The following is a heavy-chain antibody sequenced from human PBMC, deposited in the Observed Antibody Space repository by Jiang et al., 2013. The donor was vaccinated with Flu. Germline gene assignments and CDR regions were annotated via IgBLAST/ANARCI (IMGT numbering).Heavy chain of an antibody. CDR1: GFSLSTSGMC. J-gene: IGHJ4*02. V-gene: IGHV2-70*12. D-gene: IGHD5-24*01. Sequence: PTQTLTLTCTFSGFSLSTSGMCVSWIRQPPGKALEWLARIDWDDDKYYSTSLKTRLTISKDTSKNQVVLTMTNMDPVDTATYYCAHREAEMADNPFDYWGQGTLVTVSS. CDR3: AHREAEMADNPFDY. CDR2: IDWDDDK.